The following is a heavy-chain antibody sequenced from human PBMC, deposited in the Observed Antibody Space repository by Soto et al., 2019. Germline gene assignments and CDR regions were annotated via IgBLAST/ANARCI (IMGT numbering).Heavy chain of an antibody. V-gene: IGHV3-72*01. J-gene: IGHJ4*01. D-gene: IGHD1-26*01. Sequence: EVQLVESGGGLVQPGGSQRLSCAASGFTFSDHYMDWVRQAPGKGLEWVGRIRNKANSYTTDYAASVKGRFTISIDDSKDSLYLQMNSLKTEDTALYYCARDSGKGAYFDYWGHGTLATVSS. CDR3: ARDSGKGAYFDY. CDR1: GFTFSDHY. CDR2: IRNKANSYTT.